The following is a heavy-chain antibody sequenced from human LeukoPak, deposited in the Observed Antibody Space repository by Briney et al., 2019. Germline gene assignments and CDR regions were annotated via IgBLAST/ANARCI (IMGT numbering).Heavy chain of an antibody. J-gene: IGHJ4*02. Sequence: SQTLSLTCTVSGGSISSGGHYWSWIRQPPGKGLEWIGYIYYSGSTNYNPSLKSRVTISVDTSKNQFSLKLSCVTAADTAVYYCATQDGYNYGYFDYWGQGTLVTVSS. V-gene: IGHV4-61*08. CDR1: GGSISSGGHY. D-gene: IGHD5-24*01. CDR2: IYYSGST. CDR3: ATQDGYNYGYFDY.